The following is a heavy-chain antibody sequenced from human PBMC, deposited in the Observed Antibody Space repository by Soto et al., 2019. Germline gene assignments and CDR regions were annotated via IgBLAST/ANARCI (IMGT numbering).Heavy chain of an antibody. V-gene: IGHV3-7*01. D-gene: IGHD3-3*01. J-gene: IGHJ4*02. Sequence: EVQLVESGGGLDQPGGSLRLSCAASGFTFSNYWMSWVRQAPGKGLEWVASIKPDGSEKYYVDSVKGRFIISRGNAKNSLYLQMNSLSAEDTAVYYCARDHDFWSGYSYYFDYWGQGTLVTVSS. CDR1: GFTFSNYW. CDR2: IKPDGSEK. CDR3: ARDHDFWSGYSYYFDY.